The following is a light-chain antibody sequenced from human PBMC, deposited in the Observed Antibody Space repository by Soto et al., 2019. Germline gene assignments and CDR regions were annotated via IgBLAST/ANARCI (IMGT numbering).Light chain of an antibody. CDR3: QHYSGDRAT. CDR2: EVS. J-gene: IGKJ1*01. CDR1: QSINKL. Sequence: DILLTQSPSTLSASVGDRVTISCRGSQSINKLLAWYQHKTGKAPNLLMYEVSTLHSGVPSRLSGSGAGTEFTRTISSLRDDDVETYYCQHYSGDRATFGQGTKVDIK. V-gene: IGKV1-5*03.